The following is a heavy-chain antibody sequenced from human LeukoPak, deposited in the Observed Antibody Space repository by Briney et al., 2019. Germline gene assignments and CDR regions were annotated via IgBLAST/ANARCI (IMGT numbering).Heavy chain of an antibody. CDR3: AKAHTYYDFWSGPSDY. J-gene: IGHJ4*02. V-gene: IGHV3-23*01. CDR2: ISCSGGST. Sequence: GGSLRLSCAASGFTFSSYAMSWVRQVPGKGLEWVSAISCSGGSTYYADSVKGRFTISRDNSKNTLYLQMNSLRAEDTAVYYCAKAHTYYDFWSGPSDYWGQGTLVTVSS. D-gene: IGHD3-3*01. CDR1: GFTFSSYA.